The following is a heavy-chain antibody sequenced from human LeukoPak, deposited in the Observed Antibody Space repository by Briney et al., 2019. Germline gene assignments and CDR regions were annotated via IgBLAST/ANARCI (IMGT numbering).Heavy chain of an antibody. Sequence: SETLSLTCTVSGGSISDYYWSWIRQPPGKGLEWIGHTHYSGSTNNPSLKSRVTISLDTSRNQFSLKLSSVSAADTAVYYCARQGRYDSSGYSFDCWGQGTLVTVSS. CDR3: ARQGRYDSSGYSFDC. J-gene: IGHJ4*02. CDR2: THYSGST. D-gene: IGHD3-22*01. V-gene: IGHV4-59*08. CDR1: GGSISDYY.